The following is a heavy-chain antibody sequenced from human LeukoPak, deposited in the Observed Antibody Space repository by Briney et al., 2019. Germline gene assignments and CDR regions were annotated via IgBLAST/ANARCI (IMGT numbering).Heavy chain of an antibody. V-gene: IGHV3-9*01. J-gene: IGHJ5*02. CDR3: AKDWRAGTWNNWFDP. CDR1: GFTFADYA. Sequence: GGYLRFCCAASGFTFADYAMHWVRQAPGKGLERVSGISWNSGSIGYADSVKGRFTISRDSAKNSLYLQMNSLRAEDTALYYCAKDWRAGTWNNWFDPWGQGTLVTVAS. CDR2: ISWNSGSI. D-gene: IGHD6-13*01.